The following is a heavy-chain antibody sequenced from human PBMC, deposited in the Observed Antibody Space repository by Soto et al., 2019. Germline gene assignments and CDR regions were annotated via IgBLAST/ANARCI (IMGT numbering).Heavy chain of an antibody. CDR2: ISAYNGNT. CDR1: GYIFTNYG. D-gene: IGHD4-17*01. J-gene: IGHJ4*02. CDR3: ARTGDNGGYAAAY. V-gene: IGHV1-18*01. Sequence: QVYLVQSGPEVKKPGASVKVSCKASGYIFTNYGISWVRQAPGQGLEWMGWISAYNGNTNYAQKFQGRVTMTTDTTTTTGYMELRSLRSHDTAVYYCARTGDNGGYAAAYWGQGSRVTVTS.